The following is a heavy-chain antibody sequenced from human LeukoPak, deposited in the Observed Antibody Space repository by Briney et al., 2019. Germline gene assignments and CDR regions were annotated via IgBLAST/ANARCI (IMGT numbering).Heavy chain of an antibody. V-gene: IGHV3-30*18. Sequence: GGSLRLSCAASGFTFSSYGMHWVRQAPGKGLEWVAVISYDGSNKYYADSVKGRFTISRDNSKNTLYLQMNSLRAEDTAVYYCAKAAPRPTYYDILTGYPRGYYGMDVWGKGTTVTVSP. CDR2: ISYDGSNK. D-gene: IGHD3-9*01. CDR3: AKAAPRPTYYDILTGYPRGYYGMDV. CDR1: GFTFSSYG. J-gene: IGHJ6*04.